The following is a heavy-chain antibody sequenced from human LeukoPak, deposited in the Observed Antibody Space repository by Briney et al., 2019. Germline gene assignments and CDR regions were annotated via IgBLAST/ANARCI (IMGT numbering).Heavy chain of an antibody. CDR2: IHPGDSDT. CDR1: GYRFRNYW. J-gene: IGHJ4*02. Sequence: GESLKISCKGSGYRFRNYWIGWVRQMPGKGLESMGIIHPGDSDTRYSPSFQGQVTISADKSINTAYLQWSSLKASDTAMYYCARHRVLPSGRWYDYWGQGTLVTVSS. D-gene: IGHD2-2*01. CDR3: ARHRVLPSGRWYDY. V-gene: IGHV5-51*01.